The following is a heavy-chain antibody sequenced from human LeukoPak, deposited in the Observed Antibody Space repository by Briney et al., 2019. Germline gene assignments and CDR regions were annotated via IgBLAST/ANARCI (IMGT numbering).Heavy chain of an antibody. Sequence: SGGSLRLSCAASGFTFSSYWMSWVRQAPGKGLEWVVNINQDGSGKYYVDSVKGRFTISRDNAKNSLSLQMNSLRAEDTAVYYCARGKTTSRMSAGYWGQGTLVTVSP. J-gene: IGHJ4*02. CDR2: INQDGSGK. CDR3: ARGKTTSRMSAGY. D-gene: IGHD1-1*01. V-gene: IGHV3-7*01. CDR1: GFTFSSYW.